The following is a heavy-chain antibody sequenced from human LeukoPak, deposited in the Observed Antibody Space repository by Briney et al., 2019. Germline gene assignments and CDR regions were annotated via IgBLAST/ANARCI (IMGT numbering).Heavy chain of an antibody. CDR2: INHTGST. V-gene: IGHV4-34*01. CDR3: AVPTVTRPIDY. CDR1: GGSFSGYY. J-gene: IGHJ4*02. Sequence: SETLSLTCAVYGGSFSGYYWTWIRQTPGKGLEWIGEINHTGSTNYNPSLKSRVTMSVDTSKNQFSLKLTSVTAADTAVYYCAVPTVTRPIDYWGQGTLVTVSS. D-gene: IGHD4-17*01.